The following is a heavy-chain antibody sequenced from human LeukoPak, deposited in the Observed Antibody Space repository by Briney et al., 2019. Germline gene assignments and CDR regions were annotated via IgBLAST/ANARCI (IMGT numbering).Heavy chain of an antibody. Sequence: PSETLSLTCTVSGGSISSSSYYWGWIRQPPGKGLEWIGSIYYSGSTYYNPSLKSRVTISVDTSKNQFSLKLSSVTAADTAVYYCARVLYYYDSSGYYGYYYYYYMDVWGKGTTVTVSS. D-gene: IGHD3-22*01. V-gene: IGHV4-39*07. CDR1: GGSISSSSYY. J-gene: IGHJ6*03. CDR2: IYYSGST. CDR3: ARVLYYYDSSGYYGYYYYYYMDV.